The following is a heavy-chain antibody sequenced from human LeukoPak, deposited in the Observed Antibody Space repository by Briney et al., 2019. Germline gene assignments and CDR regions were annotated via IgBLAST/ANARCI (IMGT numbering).Heavy chain of an antibody. V-gene: IGHV3-21*01. Sequence: GGSLRLSCAASGFTFSSYSMNWVRQAPGKGLEWVSSISSSSSYIYYADSVKGRFTISRDNAKNSLYLQMNNLRAEDTAVYYCARAPRTNGKYYFDYWGQGTLVTVSS. J-gene: IGHJ4*02. CDR3: ARAPRTNGKYYFDY. CDR2: ISSSSSYI. D-gene: IGHD2-8*01. CDR1: GFTFSSYS.